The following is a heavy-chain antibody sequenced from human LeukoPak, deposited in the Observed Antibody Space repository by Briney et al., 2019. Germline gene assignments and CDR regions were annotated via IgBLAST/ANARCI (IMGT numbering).Heavy chain of an antibody. D-gene: IGHD3-10*01. J-gene: IGHJ5*02. Sequence: SETLSLTCTVSGGSISSYYWSWIRQPAGKGLEWIGRIYTSGSTNYNPSLKSRVTMSVGTSKNQFSLKLSSVTAADTAVYYCARDRPRITMVRGVIGGFDPWGQGNLVTVSS. CDR1: GGSISSYY. V-gene: IGHV4-4*07. CDR3: ARDRPRITMVRGVIGGFDP. CDR2: IYTSGST.